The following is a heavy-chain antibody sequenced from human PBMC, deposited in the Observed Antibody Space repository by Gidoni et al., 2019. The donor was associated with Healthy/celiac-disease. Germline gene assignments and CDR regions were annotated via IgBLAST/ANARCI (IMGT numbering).Heavy chain of an antibody. CDR1: GVTCRTYS. CDR3: ARDGGDDYDSSGSPLY. CDR2: ISSSSSTI. Sequence: EVQRVESGGGVVQPGGSRRRTWAAEGVTCRTYSMNWVRQGPGRGLEWVSFISSSSSTIYYADSVKGRFTFSRDTANNSLYLQLSSLRAEATAVSYCARDGGDDYDSSGSPLYWGQGTLVTVSS. D-gene: IGHD3-22*01. V-gene: IGHV3-48*01. J-gene: IGHJ4*02.